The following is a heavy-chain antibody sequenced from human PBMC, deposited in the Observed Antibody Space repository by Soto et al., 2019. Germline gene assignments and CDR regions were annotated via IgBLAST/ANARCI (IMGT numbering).Heavy chain of an antibody. J-gene: IGHJ6*03. CDR1: GFTFSSYW. Sequence: EVQLVESGGGLVQPGGSLRLSCAASGFTFSSYWMHWVRQAPGKGLVWVSRINSDGSSTSYADSVKGRFTISRDNAKNTLYLQMHSLRAEDTAVYYCARASYGRNYYYYYMDVWGKGTTVTVSS. D-gene: IGHD5-18*01. CDR2: INSDGSST. CDR3: ARASYGRNYYYYYMDV. V-gene: IGHV3-74*01.